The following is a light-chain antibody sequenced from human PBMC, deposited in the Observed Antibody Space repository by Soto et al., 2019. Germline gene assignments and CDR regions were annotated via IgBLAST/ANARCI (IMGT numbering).Light chain of an antibody. V-gene: IGLV2-14*03. Sequence: LTQPASVSGSPGQSIAISCTGTSSDVGAYDYVSWYQQHPDKAPKLMIYEVSNRPSGVSNRFSGSKSVNTATLTISGLQAEDEADYYCSSFTRSSTRVFGTGTKVTVL. CDR3: SSFTRSSTRV. CDR2: EVS. CDR1: SSDVGAYDY. J-gene: IGLJ1*01.